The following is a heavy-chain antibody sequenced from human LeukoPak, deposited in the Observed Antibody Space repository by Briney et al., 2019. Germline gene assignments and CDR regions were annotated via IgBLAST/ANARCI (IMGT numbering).Heavy chain of an antibody. CDR2: MYGDGRT. J-gene: IGHJ4*02. Sequence: PGGSLRLSCGASGFAVSNNYMTWVRQVPGKGLGWVPVMYGDGRTYYADSVKGRFTISRDNSENTVYLLMNSLRVEDTAVYYCARWVNNGGKGCYFDYWGQGTLVTVSS. CDR3: ARWVNNGGKGCYFDY. V-gene: IGHV3-66*01. D-gene: IGHD4-23*01. CDR1: GFAVSNNY.